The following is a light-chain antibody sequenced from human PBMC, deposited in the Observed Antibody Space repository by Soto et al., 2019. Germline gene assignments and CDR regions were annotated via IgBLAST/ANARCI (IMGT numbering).Light chain of an antibody. CDR1: QSIMTH. V-gene: IGKV1-39*01. CDR2: TAS. J-gene: IGKJ1*01. Sequence: DIPMTQSPSSLSASVGDRVTITCRASQSIMTHLNWYQHKSGKAPKLLIYTASNLHSGVPSRFSGSGSGTDFTLTISSLQADDFATYYCQQSYNTPRTFGQGTKVEI. CDR3: QQSYNTPRT.